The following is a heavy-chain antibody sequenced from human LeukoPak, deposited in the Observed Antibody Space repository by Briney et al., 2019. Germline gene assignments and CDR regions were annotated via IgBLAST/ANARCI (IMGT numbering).Heavy chain of an antibody. V-gene: IGHV3-30*02. J-gene: IGHJ4*02. D-gene: IGHD3-16*01. Sequence: PGGSLRLSCATSGLTFIDFWMNWVRQAPGKGLEWVAFIGHDGAKIYYADSVQGRFTISRDNSKNTLYLEMNSLSGEDTALYYCAKDHVTWGNRYFDHWGQGTLGTVSS. CDR1: GLTFIDFW. CDR3: AKDHVTWGNRYFDH. CDR2: IGHDGAKI.